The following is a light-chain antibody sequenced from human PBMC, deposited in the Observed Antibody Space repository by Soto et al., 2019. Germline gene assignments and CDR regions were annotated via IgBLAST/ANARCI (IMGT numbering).Light chain of an antibody. CDR1: QSTSTY. Sequence: DIQLNLSPSSLSASVGYIVTISCRTRQSTSTYLNWFQQKPGKAPKLLISVASSLQSGVPSRFSGSGSGPEFTLTISSLQPDDSATYSCQQYNSYSLRFGHGSKVDI. V-gene: IGKV1-16*01. CDR3: QQYNSYSLR. CDR2: VAS. J-gene: IGKJ1*01.